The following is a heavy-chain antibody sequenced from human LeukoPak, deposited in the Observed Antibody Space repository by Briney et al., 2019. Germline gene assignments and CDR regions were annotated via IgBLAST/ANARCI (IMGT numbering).Heavy chain of an antibody. D-gene: IGHD6-13*01. CDR1: GFTFSSYS. CDR3: ARAKIAAAVMFDY. V-gene: IGHV4-34*01. CDR2: INHSGST. Sequence: GSLRLSCAASGFTFSSYSMNWVRQAPGKGLEWIGEINHSGSTNYNPSLKSRVTISVDTSKNQFSLQLSSVTAADTAVYYCARAKIAAAVMFDYWGQGTLVTVSS. J-gene: IGHJ4*02.